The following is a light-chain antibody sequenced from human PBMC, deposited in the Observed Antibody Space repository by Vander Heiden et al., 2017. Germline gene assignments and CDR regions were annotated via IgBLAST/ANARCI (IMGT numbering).Light chain of an antibody. CDR1: QSISSY. Sequence: DIQMTQSPSSLSASVGDRVTITCRASQSISSYLNWYQQKPGKAPKLLIYAASSLQSGVPSRLSGSGSGTDFHLPISSLQPEDFATYYCQQSYSTPRTFGQGTKVEIK. CDR2: AAS. V-gene: IGKV1-39*01. CDR3: QQSYSTPRT. J-gene: IGKJ1*01.